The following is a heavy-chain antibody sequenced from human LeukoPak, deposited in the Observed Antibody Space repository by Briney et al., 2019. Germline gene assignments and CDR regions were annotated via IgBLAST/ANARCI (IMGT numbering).Heavy chain of an antibody. J-gene: IGHJ6*03. Sequence: SETLSLTCTVSGDSISRGRYYWSWVRQPAGKELEWIGRIYASGKTDYNPYTPSLKSRVAMSLDTSKNQVSLYLTSVTAADTAMYYCARGGYYYLDVWGKGTTVTVSS. CDR3: ARGGYYYLDV. CDR1: GDSISRGRYY. V-gene: IGHV4-61*02. CDR2: IYASGKT.